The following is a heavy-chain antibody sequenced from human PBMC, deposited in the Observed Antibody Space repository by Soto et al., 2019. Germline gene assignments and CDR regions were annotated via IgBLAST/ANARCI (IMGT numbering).Heavy chain of an antibody. D-gene: IGHD5-18*01. V-gene: IGHV3-64*04. Sequence: GSLRLSCSACGFRFSNYALYWVRQAPGNGLHFVSAIGANAGVTYYADSVKDRFTISRDDSKNTLYLQMNSLKTEDTAVYYCTTGTGYSYGYGYYYGMDVWGQGTTVTVSS. CDR3: TTGTGYSYGYGYYYGMDV. J-gene: IGHJ6*02. CDR2: IGANAGVT. CDR1: GFRFSNYA.